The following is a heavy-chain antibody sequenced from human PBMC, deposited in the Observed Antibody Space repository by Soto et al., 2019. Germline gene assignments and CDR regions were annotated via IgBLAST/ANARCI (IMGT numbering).Heavy chain of an antibody. CDR3: AIGTMAAAFDI. D-gene: IGHD1-1*01. CDR1: GFTVSSNY. Sequence: GGSLRLSCAASGFTVSSNYMSWVRQAPGKGLEWVSVIYSGGSTYYAYSVKGRFTISRDNSKNALYLQMNSLRAEDTAVYYCAIGTMAAAFDIWGQGTMVTVSS. CDR2: IYSGGST. V-gene: IGHV3-66*01. J-gene: IGHJ3*02.